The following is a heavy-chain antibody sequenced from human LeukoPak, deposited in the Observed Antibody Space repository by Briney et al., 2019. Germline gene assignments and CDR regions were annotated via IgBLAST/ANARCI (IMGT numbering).Heavy chain of an antibody. V-gene: IGHV4-59*08. Sequence: SETLSLTCTVSAGSISNYYWNWIRQPPGKGLEWIGYIYYSGSTNYSPSLRSRVTMSVDTSKNHFSLKLSSVTAADTAVYYCARLFTPGGRWYFDYWGQGTLVTVSS. D-gene: IGHD3-16*01. CDR3: ARLFTPGGRWYFDY. CDR2: IYYSGST. J-gene: IGHJ4*02. CDR1: AGSISNYY.